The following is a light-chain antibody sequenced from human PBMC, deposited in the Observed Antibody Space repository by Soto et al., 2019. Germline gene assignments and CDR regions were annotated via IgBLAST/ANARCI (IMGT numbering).Light chain of an antibody. J-gene: IGKJ1*01. Sequence: EIVLTQSPATLSLSPGERATLSCRASQSVRNYLAWYQQKPGQAPRLLIYGASTRATGIPARFSGSGSGTEFTLTISSLQSEDFAVYYCQQYNNWWTFGQGTKVEIK. CDR3: QQYNNWWT. V-gene: IGKV3-15*01. CDR1: QSVRNY. CDR2: GAS.